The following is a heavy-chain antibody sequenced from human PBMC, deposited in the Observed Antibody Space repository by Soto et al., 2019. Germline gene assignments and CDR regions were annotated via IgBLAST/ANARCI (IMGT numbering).Heavy chain of an antibody. V-gene: IGHV2-5*02. CDR1: GFSVSTTGVG. D-gene: IGHD1-20*01. CDR2: VYWDDDK. J-gene: IGHJ4*02. CDR3: ARRRQSHRNWNTGDFDF. Sequence: QITLKESGPTLVKPTETLTLTCNFSGFSVSTTGVGVGWIRQAPGKALEWLVFVYWDDDKRYSPSLRSRLTITKDTSKNQVVLTMSYMDPVDTGTYYCARRRQSHRNWNTGDFDFWGQGILVTVSS.